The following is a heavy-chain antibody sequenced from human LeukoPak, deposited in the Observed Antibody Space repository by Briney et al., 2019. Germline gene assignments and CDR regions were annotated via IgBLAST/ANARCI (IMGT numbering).Heavy chain of an antibody. CDR3: AREPTY. CDR1: GFTFSDYG. J-gene: IGHJ4*02. Sequence: PGRSLRLSCAASGFTFSDYGMHWVRQAPGKGLEWVAVISYDGSNKYYADSVKGRFTISRDTSKNTLYLQMNSLRAEDTAVYYCAREPTYWGQGTLVTVSS. CDR2: ISYDGSNK. V-gene: IGHV3-30*03.